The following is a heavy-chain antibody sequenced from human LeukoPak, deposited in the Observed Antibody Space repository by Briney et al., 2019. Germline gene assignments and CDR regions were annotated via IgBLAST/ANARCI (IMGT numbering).Heavy chain of an antibody. CDR1: GFTVNNNC. V-gene: IGHV3-53*01. CDR3: ARGPDNYASGSSTWFEY. J-gene: IGHJ4*02. Sequence: GGSLRLSCVVSGFTVNNNCMNWVRRAPGKGLEWVSLIYSAGSTYYADSVKGRFIISRDNSKNTLYLQMNSLRAEDTAVYYCARGPDNYASGSSTWFEYWGQGTLVTVSS. CDR2: IYSAGST. D-gene: IGHD3-10*01.